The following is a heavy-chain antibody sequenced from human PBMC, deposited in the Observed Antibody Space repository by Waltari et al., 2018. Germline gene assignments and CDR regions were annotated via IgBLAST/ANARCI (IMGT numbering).Heavy chain of an antibody. D-gene: IGHD4-17*01. J-gene: IGHJ3*01. V-gene: IGHV1-69*14. CDR2: SIPIFGTP. Sequence: QVHLVQSGAEVKKPGSSVRVSCTASGGTFSSYDFNGVRQAPGQGLEWMGGSIPIFGTPIYEQKFQGRVTITADTSTTTAYMELSSLRFEDTAVYYCARDPKGTTVIYDAFDLWSQGTMVSVSS. CDR3: ARDPKGTTVIYDAFDL. CDR1: GGTFSSYD.